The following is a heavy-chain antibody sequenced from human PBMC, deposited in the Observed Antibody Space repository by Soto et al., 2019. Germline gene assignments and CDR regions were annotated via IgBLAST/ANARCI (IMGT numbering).Heavy chain of an antibody. CDR3: AGGIQPPTLTPWDV. CDR1: GVSIDKYY. D-gene: IGHD2-2*01. J-gene: IGHJ6*01. CDR2: IFYSGGT. V-gene: IGHV4-59*01. Sequence: PSETLSLTCNVSGVSIDKYYWTWIRQSPGRGLEWIGYIFYSGGTNYNPSLKSRVTISADVSKSLVSLKMTSVSAADTALYYCAGGIQPPTLTPWDVWGQGTPVTVSS.